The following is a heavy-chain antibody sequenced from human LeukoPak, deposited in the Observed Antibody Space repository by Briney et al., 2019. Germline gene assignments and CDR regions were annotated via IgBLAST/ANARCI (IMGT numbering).Heavy chain of an antibody. CDR3: AGNLKYSGSYNGMDV. J-gene: IGHJ6*02. CDR2: INPNSGGT. Sequence: ASVKVSCKASGYTFTGYYMHWVRQAPGQGLEWMGWINPNSGGTNYAQKFQGRVTMTRDTSISTAYMELSRLRSDDTAVYYCAGNLKYSGSYNGMDVWGQGTTVTVSS. V-gene: IGHV1-2*02. D-gene: IGHD1-26*01. CDR1: GYTFTGYY.